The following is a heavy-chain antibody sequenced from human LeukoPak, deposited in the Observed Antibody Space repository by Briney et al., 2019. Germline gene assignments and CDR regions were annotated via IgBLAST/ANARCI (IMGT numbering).Heavy chain of an antibody. CDR3: ARCRTTVTAMPGY. CDR1: GFTFSSYC. Sequence: GGFLRLSCAASGFTFSSYCMSWVRQAPGKGLEWVANINKDESEKYYVDSVKGRFTISRDNAKNSLYLQMNSLRAEDTAVYYCARCRTTVTAMPGYWGQGTLVTVSS. V-gene: IGHV3-7*03. CDR2: INKDESEK. J-gene: IGHJ4*02. D-gene: IGHD4-17*01.